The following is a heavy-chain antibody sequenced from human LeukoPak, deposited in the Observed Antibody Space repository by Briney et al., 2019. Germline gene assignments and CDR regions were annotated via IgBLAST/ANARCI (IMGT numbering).Heavy chain of an antibody. V-gene: IGHV4-39*07. CDR1: GGSISSSSYY. Sequence: SETLSLTCTVSGGSISSSSYYWGWIRQPPGKGLEWNGSIYYSGSTYYNPSLKSRVTISVDTSKNQFSLKPSSVTAADTAVYYCARVLPDYGGNSHFDYWGQGTLVTVSS. CDR2: IYYSGST. D-gene: IGHD4-23*01. CDR3: ARVLPDYGGNSHFDY. J-gene: IGHJ4*02.